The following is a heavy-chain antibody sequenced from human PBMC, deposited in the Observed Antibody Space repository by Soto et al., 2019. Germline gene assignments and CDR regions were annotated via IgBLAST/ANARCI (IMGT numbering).Heavy chain of an antibody. D-gene: IGHD3-22*01. J-gene: IGHJ4*02. Sequence: PGGSLRLSCAASGFTVSSNYMRWVRQAPGKGLEWVSVIYSGGSTYYADYVKGRFTISRDNSKNTLYLQMNSLRAEDTAVYYCARGAVYYYDSSGYYYTPAPLDYWGQGTLVTV. CDR3: ARGAVYYYDSSGYYYTPAPLDY. CDR1: GFTVSSNY. CDR2: IYSGGST. V-gene: IGHV3-53*01.